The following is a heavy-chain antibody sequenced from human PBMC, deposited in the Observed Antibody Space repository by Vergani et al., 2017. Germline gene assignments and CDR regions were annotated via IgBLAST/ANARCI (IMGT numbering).Heavy chain of an antibody. J-gene: IGHJ4*02. V-gene: IGHV1-8*01. CDR3: ARGHWQQLVDY. Sequence: QVQLVESGGGVVQPGRSLRLSCAASGFTFTSYDINWVRQATGQGLEWMGWMNPNSGNTGYAQKFQGRVTMTRNTSISTAYMELSSLRSEDTAVYYCARGHWQQLVDYWGQGTLVTVSS. CDR1: GFTFTSYD. D-gene: IGHD6-13*01. CDR2: MNPNSGNT.